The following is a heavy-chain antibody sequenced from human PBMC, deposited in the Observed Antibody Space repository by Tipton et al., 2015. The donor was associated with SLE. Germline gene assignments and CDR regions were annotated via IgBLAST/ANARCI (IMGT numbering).Heavy chain of an antibody. CDR2: FYNSGST. D-gene: IGHD3-10*01. V-gene: IGHV4-4*09. CDR1: GVSISRSY. J-gene: IGHJ4*02. Sequence: TLSLTCTVSGVSISRSYWSWIRQPPGKGLEWIGYFYNSGSTNYNPSLKSRVTISGDSSMNQFSLRLTSVTAADTAFYYCANGGTSFHRIWGQGTLVTVSS. CDR3: ANGGTSFHRI.